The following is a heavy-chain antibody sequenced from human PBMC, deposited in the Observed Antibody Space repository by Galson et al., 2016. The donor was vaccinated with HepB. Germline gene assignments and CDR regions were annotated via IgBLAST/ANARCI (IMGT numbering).Heavy chain of an antibody. CDR1: VGSISDNY. V-gene: IGHV4-59*01. D-gene: IGHD5-12*01. CDR3: ARATRDSGHDFYWYLDL. J-gene: IGHJ2*01. CDR2: IFYTGAT. Sequence: QVQLQESGPGLVKPSETLSLTCSVSVGSISDNYWTWIRQPPGKGLEWIGSIFYTGATNYVPSLRRRVTMSVDTSKNQFSLKLISVTAADTAVYYCARATRDSGHDFYWYLDLWGRGALVTVSS.